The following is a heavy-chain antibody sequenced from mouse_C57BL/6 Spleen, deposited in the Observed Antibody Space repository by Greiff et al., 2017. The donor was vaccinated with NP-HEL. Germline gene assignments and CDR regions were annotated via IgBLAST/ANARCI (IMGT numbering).Heavy chain of an antibody. CDR3: ARGAAQATGYAMDY. CDR2: ISDGGSYT. D-gene: IGHD3-2*02. CDR1: GFTFSSYA. V-gene: IGHV5-4*03. Sequence: DVKLVESGGGLVKPGGSLKLSCAASGFTFSSYAMSWVRQTPEKRLEWVATISDGGSYTYYPDNVKGRFTISRDNAKNNLYLQMSHLKSEDTAMYYCARGAAQATGYAMDYWGQGTSVTVSS. J-gene: IGHJ4*01.